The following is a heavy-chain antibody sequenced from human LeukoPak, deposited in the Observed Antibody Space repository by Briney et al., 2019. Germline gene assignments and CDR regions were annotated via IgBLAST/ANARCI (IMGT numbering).Heavy chain of an antibody. Sequence: GGSLRLSCAASGFTFSSYGMHWVRQAPGKGLEWVAVISYDGSNKYYADSVKGRFTISRDNSKNTLYLQMNSLRAEDTAVYYCAWTLGYCSSTSCYDYYYWGQGTLVTVSS. J-gene: IGHJ4*02. D-gene: IGHD2-2*01. CDR3: AWTLGYCSSTSCYDYYY. CDR2: ISYDGSNK. CDR1: GFTFSSYG. V-gene: IGHV3-30*03.